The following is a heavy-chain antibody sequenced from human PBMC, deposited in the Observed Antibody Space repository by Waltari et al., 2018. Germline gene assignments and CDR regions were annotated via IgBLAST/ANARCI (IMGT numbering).Heavy chain of an antibody. CDR1: SFNVSSYY. D-gene: IGHD3-10*01. CDR3: ARGNTKYGMDV. CDR2: LDHAGNT. Sequence: EVQLVESGGHLIQPGGSLRLSCAASSFNVSSYYMNWVRQAPGNGLEWVSILDHAGNTYAADSVKGRFTFSRDNSKNTLYLQMNSLRAEDTAVYYCARGNTKYGMDVWGQGTTVTVSS. J-gene: IGHJ6*02. V-gene: IGHV3-53*01.